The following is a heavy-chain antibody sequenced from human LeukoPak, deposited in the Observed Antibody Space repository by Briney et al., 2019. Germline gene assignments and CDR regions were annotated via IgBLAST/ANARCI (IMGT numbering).Heavy chain of an antibody. Sequence: ASVKVSCKASGYTFTSYGISWVRQAPGQGLEWMGWISAYNGNTNYAQKLQGRVTMTTDTSTSTAYMELRSLRSDDTAVYYCARGYFAYCSGGSCYGDDAFDIWGQGTMVTVSS. D-gene: IGHD2-15*01. CDR1: GYTFTSYG. V-gene: IGHV1-18*01. CDR2: ISAYNGNT. CDR3: ARGYFAYCSGGSCYGDDAFDI. J-gene: IGHJ3*02.